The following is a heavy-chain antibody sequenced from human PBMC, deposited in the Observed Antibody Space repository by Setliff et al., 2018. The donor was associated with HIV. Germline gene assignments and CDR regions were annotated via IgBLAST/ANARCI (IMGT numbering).Heavy chain of an antibody. Sequence: GGSLRLSCAASGFTVSSYYMAWVRQAPGKGLEWVSTIYSDGSTYHADSVKGRFTLSRDTSKNTLSLQMNTLRPEDTAVYYGAGVRLYNSALAYLGHGPLVTVSS. CDR2: IYSDGST. D-gene: IGHD3-22*01. J-gene: IGHJ4*01. V-gene: IGHV3-66*02. CDR3: AGVRLYNSALAY. CDR1: GFTVSSYY.